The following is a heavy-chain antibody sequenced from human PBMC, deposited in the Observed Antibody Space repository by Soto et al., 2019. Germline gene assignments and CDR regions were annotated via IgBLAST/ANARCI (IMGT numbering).Heavy chain of an antibody. CDR3: ARVLRSIGWDNDVYDI. J-gene: IGHJ3*02. CDR1: GFTFSSYW. V-gene: IGHV3-74*01. D-gene: IGHD6-19*01. Sequence: GGSLRLSCAASGFTFSSYWMHWVRQPPGKGLMWVSRIDTYGSATKYADSVEGRFTISRDNVGNTLYLEMNFLSAEDMSFYYCARVLRSIGWDNDVYDIWGQGTMVTVSS. CDR2: IDTYGSAT.